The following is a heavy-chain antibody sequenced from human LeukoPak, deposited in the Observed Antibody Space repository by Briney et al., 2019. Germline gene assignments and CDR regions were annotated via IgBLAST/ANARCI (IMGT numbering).Heavy chain of an antibody. D-gene: IGHD6-19*01. CDR2: IYYSGST. CDR1: GGSISSGDYY. J-gene: IGHJ5*02. CDR3: ARDIAVTRAWFDP. V-gene: IGHV4-30-4*02. Sequence: SETLSLTCTVSGGSISSGDYYWSWIRQPPGKGLEWIGYIYYSGSTYYNPSLKSRVTISVDTSKNQFSLKLSSVTAADTAVYYRARDIAVTRAWFDPWGQGTLVTVSS.